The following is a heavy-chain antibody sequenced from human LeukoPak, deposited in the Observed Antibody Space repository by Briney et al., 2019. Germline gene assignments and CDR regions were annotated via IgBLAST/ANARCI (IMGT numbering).Heavy chain of an antibody. J-gene: IGHJ4*02. CDR2: ISSSSSYI. CDR3: ARDVEFRSLFGELSGRGFDY. CDR1: GFTFSSYS. Sequence: GGSLRLSCAASGFTFSSYSMNWARQAPGKGLEWVSSISSSSSYIYYADSVKGRFTISRDNAKNSLYLQMNSLRAEDTAVYYCARDVEFRSLFGELSGRGFDYWGQGTLVTVSS. V-gene: IGHV3-21*01. D-gene: IGHD3-10*02.